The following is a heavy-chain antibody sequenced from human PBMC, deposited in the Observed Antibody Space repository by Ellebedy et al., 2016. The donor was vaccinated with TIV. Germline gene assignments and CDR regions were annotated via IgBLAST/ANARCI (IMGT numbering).Heavy chain of an antibody. J-gene: IGHJ5*02. CDR3: ARQTYNWNYGWFDP. CDR1: GGSFSGYY. V-gene: IGHV4-34*01. CDR2: INHSGST. Sequence: SETLSLTXAVYGGSFSGYYWSWIRQPPGKGLEWIGEINHSGSTNYNPSLKSRVTISVDTSKNQFSLKLSSVTAADTAVYYCARQTYNWNYGWFDPWGQGTLVTVSS. D-gene: IGHD1-7*01.